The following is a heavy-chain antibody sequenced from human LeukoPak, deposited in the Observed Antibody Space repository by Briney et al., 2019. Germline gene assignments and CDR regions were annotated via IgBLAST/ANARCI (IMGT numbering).Heavy chain of an antibody. V-gene: IGHV3-30*04. CDR1: GFTFRNYP. J-gene: IGHJ6*03. CDR3: ATSRITMIGDYMDF. Sequence: GRSLRLSCLGSGFTFRNYPMYWVRQAPGKGLEWMAVISYDGSTKYYADSVKGRFTLSRDNSKHTVYLQVDSLRSEDTAVYFCATSRITMIGDYMDFWGRGTAVTVSS. CDR2: ISYDGSTK. D-gene: IGHD3-22*01.